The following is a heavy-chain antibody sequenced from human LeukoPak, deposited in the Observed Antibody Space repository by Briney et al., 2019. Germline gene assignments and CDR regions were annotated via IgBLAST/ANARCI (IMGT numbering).Heavy chain of an antibody. CDR2: IYYSKNT. CDR3: ARHEYGGYGEGYFDY. V-gene: IGHV4-39*01. CDR1: GGSISSSSAY. Sequence: SETLSLTCTVSGGSISSSSAYWGWIRQPPGKGLEWIGSIYYSKNTYYNPSLKSRVTISVDASKNQFSLKLSSVTAADTAVYYCARHEYGGYGEGYFDYWGQGTLVTVSS. J-gene: IGHJ4*02. D-gene: IGHD5-12*01.